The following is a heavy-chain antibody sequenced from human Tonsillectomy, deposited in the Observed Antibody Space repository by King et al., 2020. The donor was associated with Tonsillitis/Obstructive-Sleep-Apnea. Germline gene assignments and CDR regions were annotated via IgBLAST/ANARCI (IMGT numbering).Heavy chain of an antibody. V-gene: IGHV3-11*05. CDR3: ARENSDLYDN. D-gene: IGHD2-21*01. CDR1: GFTFSDFY. J-gene: IGHJ4*02. Sequence: VQLVESGGGLVKPGRSLTLSCAASGFTFSDFYMSWIRQVPGKGLDWLSVISSTISYTNYADSVKGRFTISRDNSKNALYLQMNNLRAEDTAGYYCARENSDLYDNWGQGTLVTVSS. CDR2: ISSTISYT.